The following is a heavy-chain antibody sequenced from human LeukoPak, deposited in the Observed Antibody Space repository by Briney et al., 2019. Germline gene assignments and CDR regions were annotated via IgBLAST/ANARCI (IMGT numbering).Heavy chain of an antibody. D-gene: IGHD6-19*01. CDR1: GFTFDDYG. CDR2: INWNGGST. J-gene: IGHJ5*02. CDR3: ARAYSSGWQPNWFDP. Sequence: PGGSLRLSCAASGFTFDDYGTSWVRQAPGKGLEWVSGINWNGGSTGYADSVKGRFTISRDNAKNSLYLQMNSLRAEDTALYYCARAYSSGWQPNWFDPWGQGTLVTVSS. V-gene: IGHV3-20*04.